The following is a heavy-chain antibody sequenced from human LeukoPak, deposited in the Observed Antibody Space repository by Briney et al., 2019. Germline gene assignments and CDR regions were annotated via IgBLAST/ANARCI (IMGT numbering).Heavy chain of an antibody. D-gene: IGHD2-21*02. CDR3: AKEAGDWPHNWFDP. Sequence: PGGSLRLSCAASGFPFDDYGMLWVRQAPGKGLEWVSAISGGGGDTYYADSVKGRFTISRDNSRNTLYLQMNSLRAVDTAFYYCAKEAGDWPHNWFDPWGQGTLVTVSS. CDR1: GFPFDDYG. CDR2: ISGGGGDT. V-gene: IGHV3-23*01. J-gene: IGHJ5*02.